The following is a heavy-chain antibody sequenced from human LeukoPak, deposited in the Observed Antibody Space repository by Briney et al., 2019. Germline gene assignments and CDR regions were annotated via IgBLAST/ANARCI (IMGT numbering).Heavy chain of an antibody. CDR2: INHSGST. J-gene: IGHJ4*02. CDR1: GGSFSGYY. D-gene: IGHD6-13*01. V-gene: IGHV4-34*01. Sequence: PSETLSLTCAVYGGSFSGYYWSWIRQPPGKGLEWIGEINHSGSTNYNPSLKSRVTISVDTSKNQFSLKLSSVTAAHTAVYYCARRGLRIAAAGFDYWGQGTLVTVSS. CDR3: ARRGLRIAAAGFDY.